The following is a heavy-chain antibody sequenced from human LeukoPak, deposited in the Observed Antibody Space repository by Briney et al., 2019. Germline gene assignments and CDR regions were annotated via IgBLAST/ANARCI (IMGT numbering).Heavy chain of an antibody. CDR2: FYSGGVT. Sequence: GGSLRLSCAASGFTVSDTYMTWVRQPPGKGLEYVSIFYSGGVTHYAASVKGRFTISKDESKNTRYLHRKNMRCDETAKYYCARGGANTFNSYYYYSLDVWGKGTTVTVSS. CDR1: GFTVSDTY. D-gene: IGHD3-10*01. J-gene: IGHJ6*04. CDR3: ARGGANTFNSYYYYSLDV. V-gene: IGHV3-53*03.